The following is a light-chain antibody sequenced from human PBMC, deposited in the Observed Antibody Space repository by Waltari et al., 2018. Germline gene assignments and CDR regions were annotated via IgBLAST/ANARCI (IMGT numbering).Light chain of an antibody. Sequence: DIQMTQSPSTLSASVGDTVSITCRASQSINMWLAWYQQKPGKAPNRLIYRASTLESGVTSRFSGSESGAEVTLTISSLQPDDFATYYCQQYSDDWTFGQGTKVEIK. V-gene: IGKV1-5*03. CDR1: QSINMW. CDR3: QQYSDDWT. J-gene: IGKJ1*01. CDR2: RAS.